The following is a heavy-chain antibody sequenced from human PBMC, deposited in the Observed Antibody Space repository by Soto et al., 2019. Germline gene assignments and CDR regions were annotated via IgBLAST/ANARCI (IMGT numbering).Heavy chain of an antibody. CDR2: VSYVGST. CDR1: GASINISGYY. J-gene: IGHJ4*02. CDR3: TRGGCSSESYCCFDY. D-gene: IGHD1-26*01. Sequence: QLQLQESGPGLVKPSETLSLTCTVSGASINISGYYWGWIRQSPGKGLEWIGSVSYVGSTYYNPSVKSRLSMSVDTSKNQFSLKLSSVTAADTAMYYCTRGGCSSESYCCFDYWGQGTLVTVSS. V-gene: IGHV4-39*01.